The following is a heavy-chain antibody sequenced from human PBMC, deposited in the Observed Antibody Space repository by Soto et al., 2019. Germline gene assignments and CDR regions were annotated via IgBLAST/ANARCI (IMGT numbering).Heavy chain of an antibody. J-gene: IGHJ4*02. D-gene: IGHD3-16*02. Sequence: SVKVSCKASGGTFSSYAISWVRQAPGQGLEWMGGIIPIFGTANYAQKFQGRVTITADESTSTAYMELSSLRSEDTAVYYCARERDRGASSYLSAGSYFDYWGQGTLVTVSS. CDR3: ARERDRGASSYLSAGSYFDY. CDR2: IIPIFGTA. CDR1: GGTFSSYA. V-gene: IGHV1-69*13.